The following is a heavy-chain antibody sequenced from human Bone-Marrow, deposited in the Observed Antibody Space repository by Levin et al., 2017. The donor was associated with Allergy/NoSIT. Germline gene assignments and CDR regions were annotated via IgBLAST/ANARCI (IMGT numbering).Heavy chain of an antibody. V-gene: IGHV3-30*18. Sequence: SCAASGFTSSSCGMHWVRQAPGKGLEWMAVITYGVGNKYYADSVKGRFTISRDDAKNTVYLQMNSLRAEDTAVYYCAKEQSSGAYRTADYWGQGTLVTVSS. CDR3: AKEQSSGAYRTADY. CDR1: GFTSSSCG. J-gene: IGHJ4*02. D-gene: IGHD6-19*01. CDR2: ITYGVGNK.